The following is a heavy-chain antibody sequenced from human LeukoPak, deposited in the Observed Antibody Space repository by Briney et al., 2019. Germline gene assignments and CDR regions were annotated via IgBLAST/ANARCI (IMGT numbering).Heavy chain of an antibody. J-gene: IGHJ6*02. CDR3: ARDLNYGLDV. CDR1: GFTFSSYA. V-gene: IGHV3-23*01. CDR2: ISGSGGYT. Sequence: GGSLRLSCAASGFTFSSYAMSWVRQAPRKGLEGVSAISGSGGYTYYADSVKGRFTISRDNSKNTLYLQMNSLRAEDTAVYYCARDLNYGLDVWGQGATVTVSS.